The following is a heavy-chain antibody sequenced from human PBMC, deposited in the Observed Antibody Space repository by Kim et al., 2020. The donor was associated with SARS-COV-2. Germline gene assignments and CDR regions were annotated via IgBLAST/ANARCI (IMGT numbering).Heavy chain of an antibody. CDR2: YN. CDR3: ARWISPGLDP. Sequence: YNDYAVSVKSRITINPDTSKNPFSLQLNAVTPEDTAVYYCARWISPGLDPWGQGTLVTVSS. D-gene: IGHD2-2*03. V-gene: IGHV6-1*01. J-gene: IGHJ5*02.